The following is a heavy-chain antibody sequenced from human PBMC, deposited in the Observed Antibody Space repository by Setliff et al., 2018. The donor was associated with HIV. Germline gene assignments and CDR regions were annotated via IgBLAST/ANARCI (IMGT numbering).Heavy chain of an antibody. D-gene: IGHD5-18*01. Sequence: SETLSLTCAVYGGSFSTYYWSWIRQSPGKRLEWLGEVNHSGGTNYNPSLKRRLIISSDASKNQFSLKLSSVTAADTAVYYCASALKGGYSYGYPFDFWGQGTLVTVSS. J-gene: IGHJ4*02. CDR1: GGSFSTYY. V-gene: IGHV4-34*01. CDR2: VNHSGGT. CDR3: ASALKGGYSYGYPFDF.